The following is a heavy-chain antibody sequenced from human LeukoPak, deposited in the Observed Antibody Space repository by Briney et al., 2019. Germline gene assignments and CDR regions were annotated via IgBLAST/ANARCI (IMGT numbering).Heavy chain of an antibody. V-gene: IGHV3-7*01. Sequence: SGGSLRLSCAASGFTFSTSWMTWVRQAPGKGLEFVANIKHDGSERYYVDSVKGRFTISRDNAKNSLYLQMDSLRAEDTAVYFCATGHTSLAPGGQGTLVTVSS. CDR1: GFTFSTSW. CDR3: ATGHTSLAP. J-gene: IGHJ4*02. CDR2: IKHDGSER.